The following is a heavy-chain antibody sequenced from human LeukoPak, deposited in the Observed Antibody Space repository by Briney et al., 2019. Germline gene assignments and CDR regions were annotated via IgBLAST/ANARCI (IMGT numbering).Heavy chain of an antibody. J-gene: IGHJ4*02. CDR1: GYTFTSYD. V-gene: IGHV1-8*01. CDR2: MNPRSGNT. CDR3: ARASRTYYGDYLYYFDS. Sequence: ASVKVSCKASGYTFTSYDINWVRQATGQGLEWMGWMNPRSGNTGYAQNFQGRVTVTRNTSITTSYMELSSLRSEDTAVYYCARASRTYYGDYLYYFDSWGQGTQVTVSS. D-gene: IGHD4-17*01.